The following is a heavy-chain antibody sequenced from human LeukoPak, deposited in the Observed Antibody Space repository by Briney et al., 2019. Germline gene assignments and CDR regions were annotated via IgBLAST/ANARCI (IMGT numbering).Heavy chain of an antibody. V-gene: IGHV4-34*01. Sequence: SETLSLTCAVYGGSFSGYYWSWIRQPPGKGLEWIGEINHSGSTNYNPSLKSRVTISVDTSKNQFSLKLSSVTAADTAVYCCASSDDSSGYYYHWGQGTLVTVSS. CDR3: ASSDDSSGYYYH. CDR1: GGSFSGYY. CDR2: INHSGST. J-gene: IGHJ5*02. D-gene: IGHD3-22*01.